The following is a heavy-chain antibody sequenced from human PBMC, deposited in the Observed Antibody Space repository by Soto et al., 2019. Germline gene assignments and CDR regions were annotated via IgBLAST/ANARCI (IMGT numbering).Heavy chain of an antibody. CDR3: ARDSPSTVVTRGFDY. CDR1: GFTFSSYA. D-gene: IGHD4-17*01. Sequence: QVQLVESGGGVVQPGRSLRLSCAASGFTFSSYAMHWVRQAPGKGLEWVAVISYDGSNKYYADSVKGRFTISRDNSKNTLYLQMNSLRAEDTAVYYCARDSPSTVVTRGFDYWGQGTLVTVSS. J-gene: IGHJ4*02. V-gene: IGHV3-30-3*01. CDR2: ISYDGSNK.